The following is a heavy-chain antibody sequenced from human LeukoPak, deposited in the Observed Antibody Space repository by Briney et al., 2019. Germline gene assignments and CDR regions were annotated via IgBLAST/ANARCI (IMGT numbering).Heavy chain of an antibody. Sequence: GGSLRLSCAASGFTFSSYSMNWVRQAPGKGLEWVSSISSSSSYIYYADSVKGRFTISRDNAKNSLYLQMNSLRAEDTAVYYCARGVPYDSWSGPHYSDYWGQGTLVTVSS. CDR2: ISSSSSYI. D-gene: IGHD3-3*01. CDR3: ARGVPYDSWSGPHYSDY. V-gene: IGHV3-21*01. CDR1: GFTFSSYS. J-gene: IGHJ4*02.